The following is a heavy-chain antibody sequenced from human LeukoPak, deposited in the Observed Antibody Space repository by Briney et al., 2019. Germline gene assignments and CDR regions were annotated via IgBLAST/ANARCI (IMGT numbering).Heavy chain of an antibody. D-gene: IGHD5-24*01. V-gene: IGHV4-34*01. CDR3: ARREMATISGFDWFDP. CDR1: GGSFSGYY. Sequence: NPSETLSLTCAVYGGSFSGYYWSWIRQPPGKGLEWIGEINHSGSTNYNPSLKSRVTISVDTSKNQFSLKLSSVTAADTAVYYCARREMATISGFDWFDPWGQGTLVTVSS. J-gene: IGHJ5*02. CDR2: INHSGST.